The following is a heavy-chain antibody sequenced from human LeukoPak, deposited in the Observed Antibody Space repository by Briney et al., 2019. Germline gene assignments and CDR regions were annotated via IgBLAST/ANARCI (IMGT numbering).Heavy chain of an antibody. V-gene: IGHV3-66*01. D-gene: IGHD3-16*01. CDR3: ARDLTLAV. CDR1: GFTVSSNY. Sequence: PGGSLRLSCAASGFTVSSNYMSWVRQAPGKGLEWVSLIYTGGSTYYADSVKGRFIISRDSSKNTVYLRMNSLRAEDTAVYYCARDLTLAVWGQGTMVTVSS. J-gene: IGHJ3*01. CDR2: IYTGGST.